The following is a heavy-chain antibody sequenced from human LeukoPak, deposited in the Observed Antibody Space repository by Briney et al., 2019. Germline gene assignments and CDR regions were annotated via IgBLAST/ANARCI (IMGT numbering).Heavy chain of an antibody. J-gene: IGHJ6*02. Sequence: GGSLRLSCAASGFTFDDYAMHWVRQAPGKGLEWVSGISWNSGSIGYADSVKGRFTISRDNAKNSLYPQMNSLRAEDTALYYCAKDFGSGSYYPPTYYYYGMDVWGQGTTVTVSS. D-gene: IGHD3-10*01. CDR3: AKDFGSGSYYPPTYYYYGMDV. CDR2: ISWNSGSI. CDR1: GFTFDDYA. V-gene: IGHV3-9*01.